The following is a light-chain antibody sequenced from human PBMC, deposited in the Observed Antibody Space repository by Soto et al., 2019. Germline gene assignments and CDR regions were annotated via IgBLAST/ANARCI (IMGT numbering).Light chain of an antibody. Sequence: EIVMTQSPATLSVSPGERATLSCRASESVSSNLAWYQQKPGQAPRLLIYGASTRATGIPARFSGSGSGTELTLTISSLQSEDFAVYYCQQYNNWPFFTFGPGTKVDIK. CDR2: GAS. J-gene: IGKJ3*01. CDR1: ESVSSN. CDR3: QQYNNWPFFT. V-gene: IGKV3-15*01.